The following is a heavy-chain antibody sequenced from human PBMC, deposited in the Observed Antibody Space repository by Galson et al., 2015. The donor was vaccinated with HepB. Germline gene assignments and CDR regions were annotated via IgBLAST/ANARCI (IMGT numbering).Heavy chain of an antibody. J-gene: IGHJ2*01. V-gene: IGHV2-26*01. D-gene: IGHD6-6*01. CDR1: GFSLSNGRMG. CDR2: SFSNDEK. CDR3: ARSRSSSSGSDWYFDL. Sequence: PALVKPTQTLTLTCTVSGFSLSNGRMGVSWIRQPPGKALEWLAHSFSNDEKSYTTSLKSRLTISKDTSKSQVVLTMTNMDPVDTATYCCARSRSSSSGSDWYFDLWGRGILVTVSS.